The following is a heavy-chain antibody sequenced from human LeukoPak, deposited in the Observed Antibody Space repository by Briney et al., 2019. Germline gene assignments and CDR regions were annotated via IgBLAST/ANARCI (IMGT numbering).Heavy chain of an antibody. D-gene: IGHD1-26*01. Sequence: GGCLRLSPAASGFRFSSYAMSWERAAAGKGLVCVSSIRVCGATTYYADTVKGQFTISRDNAKMSRYLQMNSLRAEGAAVYYCASLCILGATGGFDIWGKGTMVTVSS. CDR1: GFRFSSYA. CDR2: IRVCGATT. J-gene: IGHJ3*02. CDR3: ASLCILGATGGFDI. V-gene: IGHV3-23*01.